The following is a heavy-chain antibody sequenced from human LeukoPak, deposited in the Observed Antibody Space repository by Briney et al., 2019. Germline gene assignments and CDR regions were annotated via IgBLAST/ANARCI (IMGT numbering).Heavy chain of an antibody. J-gene: IGHJ4*02. V-gene: IGHV3-30*02. Sequence: PGGSLRLSCAASGFTFSSYGMHWVRQAPGKGLEWVAVIWYDGSNKYYADSVKGRFTISRDNSKNTLYLQMNSLRAEDTAVYYCALRGDLGRTVTTPLDYWGQGTLVTVSS. CDR1: GFTFSSYG. D-gene: IGHD4-17*01. CDR2: IWYDGSNK. CDR3: ALRGDLGRTVTTPLDY.